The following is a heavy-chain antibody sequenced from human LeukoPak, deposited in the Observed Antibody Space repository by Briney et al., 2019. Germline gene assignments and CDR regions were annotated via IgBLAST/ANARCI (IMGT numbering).Heavy chain of an antibody. J-gene: IGHJ6*02. D-gene: IGHD3-3*01. CDR2: ISSSGSTI. Sequence: GGSLRLSCAASGFTFSDYYMSWIRQAPGKGLEWVSYISSSGSTIYYADSVKGRFTISRDNAKNSLYLQMNSLRAEDTAVYYCARDLIVWSGYYSSYGMDVWGQGTTVTVSS. CDR3: ARDLIVWSGYYSSYGMDV. CDR1: GFTFSDYY. V-gene: IGHV3-11*01.